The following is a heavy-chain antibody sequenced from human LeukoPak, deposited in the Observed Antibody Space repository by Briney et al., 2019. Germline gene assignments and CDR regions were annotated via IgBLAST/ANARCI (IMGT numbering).Heavy chain of an antibody. V-gene: IGHV3-30*03. D-gene: IGHD3-22*01. CDR1: GFTFSSYG. J-gene: IGHJ4*02. CDR3: ARDGYLGVSPDYYDSSGPPFDY. CDR2: ISYDGSNK. Sequence: GRSLRLSCAASGFTFSSYGMHWVRQAPGKGLEWVAVISYDGSNKYYADSVKGRFTISRDNSKNTLYLQMNSLRAEDTAVYYCARDGYLGVSPDYYDSSGPPFDYWGQGTLVTVSS.